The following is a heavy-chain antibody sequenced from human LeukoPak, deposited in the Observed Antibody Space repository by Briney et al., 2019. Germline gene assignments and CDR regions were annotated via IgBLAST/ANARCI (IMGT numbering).Heavy chain of an antibody. CDR2: IYYSGST. CDR3: ARVRPAAYFDY. V-gene: IGHV4-59*01. CDR1: GASISSYY. J-gene: IGHJ4*02. D-gene: IGHD2-2*01. Sequence: PSESLSLTCTVSGASISSYYRSWIRQPPGKGLEWIGYIYYSGSTNYNPSLKSRVTISVDTSKNQFSLKLSSVTAADTAVYYCARVRPAAYFDYWGQGTLVTVSS.